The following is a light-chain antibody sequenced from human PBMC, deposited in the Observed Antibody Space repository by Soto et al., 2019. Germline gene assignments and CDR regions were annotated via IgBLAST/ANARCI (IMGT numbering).Light chain of an antibody. CDR2: GAS. J-gene: IGKJ1*01. V-gene: IGKV3-20*01. CDR3: QQYGNSRWT. CDR1: QSVSSRC. Sequence: EIVLTQSPGTLSLSPGERATPSCRASQSVSSRCLAWYQQKPGQAPRLLISGASTRAPGFPDRFSGSGSGTDFTLTISKLEPEDFAVYYCQQYGNSRWTFGQGTKVESK.